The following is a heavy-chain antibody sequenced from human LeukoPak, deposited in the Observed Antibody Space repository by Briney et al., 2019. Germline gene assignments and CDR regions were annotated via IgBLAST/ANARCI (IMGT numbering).Heavy chain of an antibody. CDR3: ARASVGAKIRYSFDY. D-gene: IGHD1-26*01. Sequence: ASVKVSCKASGYTFTNYDINWVRQATGQGLEWMGWMNPNSGNTGYAQKFQGRVTMARNTSISTAYMELSSLRSEDTAVYYCARASVGAKIRYSFDYWGQGTLVTVSS. CDR2: MNPNSGNT. J-gene: IGHJ4*02. CDR1: GYTFTNYD. V-gene: IGHV1-8*01.